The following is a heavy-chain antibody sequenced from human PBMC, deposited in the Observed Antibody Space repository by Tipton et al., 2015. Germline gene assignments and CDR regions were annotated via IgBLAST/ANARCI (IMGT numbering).Heavy chain of an antibody. CDR2: TYYRSKWYN. D-gene: IGHD1-26*01. CDR3: ARDEGGSYPFDS. CDR1: GDSVSSNTAT. Sequence: GLVKPSQTLSLTCAISGDSVSSNTATWNWIRQSPSRGLEWLGRTYYRSKWYNDYAESVKGRITITPDTSKNQFSLQLNSVTPEDTAVYYCARDEGGSYPFDSWGQGTLVTVSS. V-gene: IGHV6-1*01. J-gene: IGHJ4*02.